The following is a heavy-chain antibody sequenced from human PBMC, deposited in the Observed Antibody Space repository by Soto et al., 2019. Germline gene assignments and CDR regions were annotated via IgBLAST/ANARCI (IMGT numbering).Heavy chain of an antibody. D-gene: IGHD2-21*02. Sequence: EVQLLESGGGLVQPGGSLRLSCVASGFTFSGNVMSWVRQAPGKGLEWISIISGSGGSTYYADSVKGRFTISRDNSTNTLYRQMHSLTAADTAVYYCAKNGCGGDCYSSVAGNWFDPWGQGTLVTVSS. CDR3: AKNGCGGDCYSSVAGNWFDP. CDR2: ISGSGGST. CDR1: GFTFSGNV. V-gene: IGHV3-23*01. J-gene: IGHJ5*02.